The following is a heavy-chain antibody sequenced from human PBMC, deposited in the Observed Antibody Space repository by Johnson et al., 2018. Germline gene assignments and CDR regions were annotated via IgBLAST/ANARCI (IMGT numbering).Heavy chain of an antibody. CDR3: AREMDSGSRDAFDI. CDR2: MNPNSGNT. J-gene: IGHJ3*02. V-gene: IGHV1-8*01. CDR1: GYTFTSYD. Sequence: QVQLVESGAEVKKPGASVKVSCKASGYTFTSYDINWVRQATGQGLEWTGWMNPNSGNTGYAQKFEGRGTMTRNTSISTAYMELRSLRSEDTAVYYCAREMDSGSRDAFDIWGQGTMVTVSS. D-gene: IGHD1-26*01.